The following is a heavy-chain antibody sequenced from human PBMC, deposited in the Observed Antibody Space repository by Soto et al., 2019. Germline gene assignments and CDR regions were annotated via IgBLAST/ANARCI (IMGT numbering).Heavy chain of an antibody. CDR1: GFTFSSYG. CDR3: AKDLRYCSSTSCWVYYGMDV. D-gene: IGHD2-2*01. V-gene: IGHV3-30*18. Sequence: PGGSLRLSCAASGFTFSSYGMHWVRQAPGKGLEWVAVISYDGSNKYYADSVKGRFTISRDNSKNTLYLQMNSLRAEDTAVYYCAKDLRYCSSTSCWVYYGMDVWGQGTTVTVSS. J-gene: IGHJ6*02. CDR2: ISYDGSNK.